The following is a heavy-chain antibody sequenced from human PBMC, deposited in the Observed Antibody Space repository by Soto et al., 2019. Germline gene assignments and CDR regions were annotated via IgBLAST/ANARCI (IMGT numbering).Heavy chain of an antibody. J-gene: IGHJ5*02. V-gene: IGHV2-5*02. Sequence: GSGPTLVNPTQTLTLTCTFSGFSLSTSGVGVGWIRQPPGKALEWLALIYWDDDKRYSPSLKSRLTITKDTSKNKVVLTITNIDPVDTATYYCSHSLIGYYYDSSGSNWFDPWGQGTLVTVSS. CDR3: SHSLIGYYYDSSGSNWFDP. CDR1: GFSLSTSGVG. D-gene: IGHD3-22*01. CDR2: IYWDDDK.